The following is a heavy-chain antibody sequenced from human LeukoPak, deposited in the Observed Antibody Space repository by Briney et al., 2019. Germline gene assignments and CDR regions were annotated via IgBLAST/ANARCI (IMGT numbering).Heavy chain of an antibody. D-gene: IGHD3-10*01. CDR3: ARYYYGSGRGFDP. J-gene: IGHJ5*02. CDR1: GGSFSGYY. Sequence: SETLSLTCAVYGGSFSGYYWSWIRQPPGKGLEWIGEINHSGSTNYNPSLKSRVTISVDTSKNQFSLKLSSVTAADTAVYYCARYYYGSGRGFDPWGQGTLVTVSS. V-gene: IGHV4-34*01. CDR2: INHSGST.